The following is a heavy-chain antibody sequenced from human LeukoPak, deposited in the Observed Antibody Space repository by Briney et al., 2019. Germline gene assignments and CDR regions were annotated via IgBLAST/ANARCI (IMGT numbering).Heavy chain of an antibody. CDR1: GGSMRTYN. Sequence: SETLSLTCTVSGGSMRTYNYNWIRQSPGKGLEWIGNVYYGGSTKYNPSLKSRATISIDTSKSQFSLKLSSVTAADTAMYRARNWNILGDVNWFDPWGQGTLVTVSS. D-gene: IGHD1-1*01. CDR3: RNWNILGDVNWFDP. V-gene: IGHV4-59*01. CDR2: VYYGGST. J-gene: IGHJ5*02.